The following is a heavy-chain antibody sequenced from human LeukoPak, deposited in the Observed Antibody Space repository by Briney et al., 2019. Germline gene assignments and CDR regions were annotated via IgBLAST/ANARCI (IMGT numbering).Heavy chain of an antibody. D-gene: IGHD6-13*01. J-gene: IGHJ3*02. CDR3: ARDLIAAAGSPNDAFDI. Sequence: QPGGSLRLSCAASGFTFSSYGMHWVRQAPGKGLEWVAVISYDGSNKYYADSVKGRFTISRDNSKNTLYLQMNSLRAEDTAVYYCARDLIAAAGSPNDAFDIWGQGTMVTVSS. V-gene: IGHV3-30*19. CDR2: ISYDGSNK. CDR1: GFTFSSYG.